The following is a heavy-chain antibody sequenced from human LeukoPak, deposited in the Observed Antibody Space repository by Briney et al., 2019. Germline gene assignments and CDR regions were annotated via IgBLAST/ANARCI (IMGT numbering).Heavy chain of an antibody. CDR3: ARDLADSSGSHAFDI. CDR1: GLTFSNAW. Sequence: GGSLRLSCAASGLTFSNAWMSWVRQAPGKGLEWVGRIKSKTDGGTTDYGAPVKGRFTISRDNSKNTLYLQMGSLRAEDMAVYYCARDLADSSGSHAFDIWGQGTMVTVSS. V-gene: IGHV3-15*01. CDR2: IKSKTDGGTT. J-gene: IGHJ3*02. D-gene: IGHD3-22*01.